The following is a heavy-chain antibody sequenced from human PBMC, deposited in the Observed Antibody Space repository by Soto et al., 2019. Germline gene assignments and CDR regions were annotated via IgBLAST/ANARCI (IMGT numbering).Heavy chain of an antibody. D-gene: IGHD5-12*01. CDR3: ARAPQIVAMGRPFDY. J-gene: IGHJ4*02. V-gene: IGHV4-34*01. CDR1: GGSFSGYS. CDR2: INHSGST. Sequence: SETLSLTCAVYGGSFSGYSWNWIRQPPGKGREWIGEINHSGSTNYNPSLKSRVTISLDTSKNQFSLRLTSLTAADTAVYFCARAPQIVAMGRPFDYWGQGILVTVSS.